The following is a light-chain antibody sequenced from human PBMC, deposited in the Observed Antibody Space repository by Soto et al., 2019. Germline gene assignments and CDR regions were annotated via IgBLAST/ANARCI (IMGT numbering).Light chain of an antibody. CDR3: QSYDSSLSGVV. J-gene: IGLJ2*01. CDR1: SSNIGAGYD. V-gene: IGLV1-40*01. Sequence: QALVTQPPSVSGAPGQRVTISCTGSSSNIGAGYDVHWYQQLPGTAPKLLIYADSNRPSGVPDRFSGSKSGTSASLAITGPQAEHEADYYCQSYDSSLSGVVFGGGTKLTVL. CDR2: ADS.